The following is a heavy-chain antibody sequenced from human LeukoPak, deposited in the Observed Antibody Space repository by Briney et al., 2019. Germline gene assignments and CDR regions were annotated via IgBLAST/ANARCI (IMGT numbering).Heavy chain of an antibody. CDR2: ISNDGKYK. D-gene: IGHD3-10*01. J-gene: IGHJ4*02. CDR3: AKDRAFQAAGVTDY. V-gene: IGHV3-30*18. CDR1: GFSFSSHG. Sequence: GGSLRLSCAASGFSFSSHGMHWVRQAPGKGLEWVAVISNDGKYKLYGDPVKGRFTISRDDSKNTLYLQMNSLKTEDTAVYYCAKDRAFQAAGVTDYWGQGTLVTVSS.